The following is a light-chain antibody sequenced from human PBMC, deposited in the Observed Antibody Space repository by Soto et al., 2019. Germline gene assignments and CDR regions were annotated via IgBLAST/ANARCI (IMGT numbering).Light chain of an antibody. CDR3: QQRTNWSWT. J-gene: IGKJ1*01. CDR2: DAS. CDR1: QNVRFC. Sequence: EIVLTQSPATLSLSPGERATLSCRASQNVRFCLAWYQQKPGQTPRLLIYDASKRASGIPARFSGSGSGTDFTLTISSREPEDFAVYYCQQRTNWSWTFGRGTKVEVK. V-gene: IGKV3-11*01.